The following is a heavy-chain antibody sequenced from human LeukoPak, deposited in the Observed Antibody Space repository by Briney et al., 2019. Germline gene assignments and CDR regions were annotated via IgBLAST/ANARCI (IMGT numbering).Heavy chain of an antibody. CDR3: IRQRDPSIYYYYYMDV. CDR2: IRSKANNYAT. CDR1: GFTFSGSA. Sequence: GGSLRLSYAASGFTFSGSAMHWVRQASGKGLEWVGRIRSKANNYATTYAVSVKGRFTISRDDSKNTAYLQMNSLKTEDTAVYYCIRQRDPSIYYYYYMDVWGKGTTVTVSS. V-gene: IGHV3-73*01. J-gene: IGHJ6*03.